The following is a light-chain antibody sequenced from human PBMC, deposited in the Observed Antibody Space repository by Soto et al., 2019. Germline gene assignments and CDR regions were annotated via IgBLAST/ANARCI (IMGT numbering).Light chain of an antibody. Sequence: DIQMTQSPSTLSASVGDRVTITCRASPSINRWLAWYQQKPGKAPKLLIYKASTLESGVPSRFSGGGIGTEFSLSISSLQPDDFATYYCQQYSTYPYIFGQGTKVEIK. V-gene: IGKV1-5*03. J-gene: IGKJ2*01. CDR2: KAS. CDR1: PSINRW. CDR3: QQYSTYPYI.